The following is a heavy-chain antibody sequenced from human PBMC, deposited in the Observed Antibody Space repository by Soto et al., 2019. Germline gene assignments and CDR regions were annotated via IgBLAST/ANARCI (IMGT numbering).Heavy chain of an antibody. CDR2: IYYSGST. J-gene: IGHJ4*02. CDR1: GGSISSSSYY. Sequence: QLQLQESGPGLVKPSETLSLTCTVSGGSISSSSYYWGWIRQPPGKGLEWIGNIYYSGSTHYNPSLKSRVTISVDTSKNHFSLKLISVTAADTAVYYCARHAVPEGWLQFCGVDYWGQGTLVTVSS. CDR3: ARHAVPEGWLQFCGVDY. V-gene: IGHV4-39*01. D-gene: IGHD5-12*01.